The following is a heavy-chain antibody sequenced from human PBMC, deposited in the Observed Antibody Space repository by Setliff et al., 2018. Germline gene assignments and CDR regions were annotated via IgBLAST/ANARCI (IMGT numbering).Heavy chain of an antibody. J-gene: IGHJ6*03. V-gene: IGHV3-21*01. CDR2: IRGTSSHI. D-gene: IGHD1-26*01. CDR1: GFTFSDYT. Sequence: GGSLRLSCSAPGFTFSDYTMTWVRRAPGKGLEWVSFIRGTSSHIYYADSVKGRFTISRDNADNSLYLQMNSLTTDDTAVYFCAREKNTIVSGSGYHYYLDVWGTGTAVTVSS. CDR3: AREKNTIVSGSGYHYYLDV.